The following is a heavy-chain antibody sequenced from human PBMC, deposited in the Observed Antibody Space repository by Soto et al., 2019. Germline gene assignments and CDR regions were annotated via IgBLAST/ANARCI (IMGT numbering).Heavy chain of an antibody. V-gene: IGHV1-46*01. Sequence: VKVSCTASVYTFTSYYMHWVRQAPGQGLEWMGIINPSGGSTSYAQRFQGRVTMTRDTSTSTVYMELSSLRSEDTAVYYCARDIVVVVAATDYYYGMDVWGQGTTVTVSS. CDR2: INPSGGST. CDR3: ARDIVVVVAATDYYYGMDV. J-gene: IGHJ6*02. D-gene: IGHD2-15*01. CDR1: VYTFTSYY.